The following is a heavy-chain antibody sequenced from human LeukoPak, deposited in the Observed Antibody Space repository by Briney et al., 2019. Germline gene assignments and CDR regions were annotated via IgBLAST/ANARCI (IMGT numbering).Heavy chain of an antibody. D-gene: IGHD3-10*01. CDR1: GFTFSSYW. CDR3: ARAAYAGYYGSGSSSH. V-gene: IGHV3-7*01. Sequence: PGGSLRLSCAASGFTFSSYWMSWVRQAPGKGLEWVANIKQDGSEKYYVDSVKGRFTISRDNAKNSLYLQMNSLRAEDTAVYYCARAAYAGYYGSGSSSHWGQGTLVTVPS. J-gene: IGHJ4*02. CDR2: IKQDGSEK.